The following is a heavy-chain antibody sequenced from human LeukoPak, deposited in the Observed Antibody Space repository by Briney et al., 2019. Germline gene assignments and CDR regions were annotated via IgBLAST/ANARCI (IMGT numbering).Heavy chain of an antibody. Sequence: TSETLSLTCTVSGGSISSSTYYWAWIRQPPGKGLEWIGSIYYSGSTYYNPSLKSRVTISVDTSKNQFSLKLSSVTAADTAMYYCVRHKKDSYDSSGYHGGFDYWGQGTLVTVSS. J-gene: IGHJ4*02. CDR3: VRHKKDSYDSSGYHGGFDY. V-gene: IGHV4-39*01. CDR2: IYYSGST. D-gene: IGHD3-22*01. CDR1: GGSISSSTYY.